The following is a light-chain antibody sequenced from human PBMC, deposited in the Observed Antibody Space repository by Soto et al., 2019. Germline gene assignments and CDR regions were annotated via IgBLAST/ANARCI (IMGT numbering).Light chain of an antibody. CDR1: SSDVGGYNY. J-gene: IGLJ2*01. V-gene: IGLV2-14*01. CDR2: DVS. Sequence: QSVLTQPASVSGSPGQSITISCTGTSSDVGGYNYVSWYQQHPGKAPKLMIYDVSNRPSGVSNRFSGSKSGNTASLTISGLQAEDEADYYCSSYTSISKRVVCGGGTKVTVL. CDR3: SSYTSISKRVV.